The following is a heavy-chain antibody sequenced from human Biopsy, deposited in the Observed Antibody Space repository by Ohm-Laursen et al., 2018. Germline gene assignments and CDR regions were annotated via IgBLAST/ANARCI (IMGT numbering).Heavy chain of an antibody. Sequence: SETLSLTCSVSGVYISDYYWSWIRQPPGKGLECIGNIHHSGSTNYNPSLKSRLTISVGTSKNQFSLKLSSVTAADTAVYYCARMDCSGGSCHYYSYGMDVWGQGTTVTVSS. J-gene: IGHJ6*02. CDR3: ARMDCSGGSCHYYSYGMDV. D-gene: IGHD2-15*01. CDR2: IHHSGST. V-gene: IGHV4-4*09. CDR1: GVYISDYY.